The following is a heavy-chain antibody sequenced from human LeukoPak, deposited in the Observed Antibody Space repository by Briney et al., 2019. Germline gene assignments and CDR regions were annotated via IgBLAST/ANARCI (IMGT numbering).Heavy chain of an antibody. J-gene: IGHJ4*02. CDR1: GFTFSSYA. CDR2: ISSSSSYI. V-gene: IGHV3-21*01. D-gene: IGHD6-6*01. Sequence: GGSLRLSCAASGFTFSSYAMHWVRQAPGKGLEWVSSISSSSSYIYYADSVKGRFTISRDNAKNSLYLQMNSLRAEDTAVYYCASDSSSSKIFDYWGQGTLVTVSS. CDR3: ASDSSSSKIFDY.